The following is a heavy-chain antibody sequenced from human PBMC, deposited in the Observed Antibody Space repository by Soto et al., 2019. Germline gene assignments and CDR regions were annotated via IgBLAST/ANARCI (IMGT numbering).Heavy chain of an antibody. CDR2: IYYSGST. J-gene: IGHJ4*02. D-gene: IGHD3-16*01. CDR1: GGSISSGDYH. CDR3: ARGPGGFQWRVGLDY. Sequence: QVQLQESGPGLVKPSQTLSLTCTVSGGSISSGDYHWSWIRQHPGKGLEWIGYIYYSGSTYYNPSLKSRVTISVDTSKNQFSLKLSSVTAADTAVYYCARGPGGFQWRVGLDYWGQGTLVTVSS. V-gene: IGHV4-31*03.